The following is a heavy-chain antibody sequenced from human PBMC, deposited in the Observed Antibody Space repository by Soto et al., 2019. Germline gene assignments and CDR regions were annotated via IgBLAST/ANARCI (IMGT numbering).Heavy chain of an antibody. CDR1: GYTLTELS. CDR3: ATESRAVTLYYYYGMDV. D-gene: IGHD2-21*02. Sequence: ASVKVSCKVSGYTLTELSMHWVRQAPGKGLEWMGGFDPEDGETIYAQKFQGRVTMTEDTSTDTAYMELSSLRSEDTAVYYCATESRAVTLYYYYGMDVWGQGTTVTVSS. V-gene: IGHV1-24*01. J-gene: IGHJ6*02. CDR2: FDPEDGET.